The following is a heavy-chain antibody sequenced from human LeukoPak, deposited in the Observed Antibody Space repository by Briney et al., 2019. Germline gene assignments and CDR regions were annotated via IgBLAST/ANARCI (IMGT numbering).Heavy chain of an antibody. CDR3: ARVPTAVTTTFYMDV. D-gene: IGHD4-17*01. Sequence: GGSLRLSCAASGFTFSDYYMSWIRQAPGKGLEWTSYVSSTGRTIYYADYVKGRFTISRDNAKNSLYLQLNSLRAEDTALYYCARVPTAVTTTFYMDVWGKGTTVTVSS. CDR1: GFTFSDYY. V-gene: IGHV3-11*01. CDR2: VSSTGRTI. J-gene: IGHJ6*03.